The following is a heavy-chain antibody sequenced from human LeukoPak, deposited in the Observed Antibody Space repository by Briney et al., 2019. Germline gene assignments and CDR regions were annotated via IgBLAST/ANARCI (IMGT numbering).Heavy chain of an antibody. J-gene: IGHJ5*02. CDR3: ARELRFRIAVAEGWFDP. Sequence: GGSLRLSCAASGFTFSNYWMSWVRQAPGKGLEWVANIKQDGSEKYYVDSVKGRFTISRDNAKNSLYLQMNCLRAEDTAVYYCARELRFRIAVAEGWFDPWGQGTLVTVSS. V-gene: IGHV3-7*01. CDR1: GFTFSNYW. CDR2: IKQDGSEK. D-gene: IGHD6-19*01.